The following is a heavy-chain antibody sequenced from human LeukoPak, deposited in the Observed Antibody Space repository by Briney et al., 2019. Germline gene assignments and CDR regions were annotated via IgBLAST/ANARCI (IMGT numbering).Heavy chain of an antibody. V-gene: IGHV3-23*01. CDR2: ISGSGGST. CDR3: AISSGWLEYFQH. Sequence: GGSLRLSCAASGFTFSSYAMSWVRQAPGKGLEWVSAISGSGGSTYYADSVEGRFTISRDNSKNTLYLQMNSLRAEDTAVYYCAISSGWLEYFQHWGQGTLVTVSS. D-gene: IGHD6-19*01. J-gene: IGHJ1*01. CDR1: GFTFSSYA.